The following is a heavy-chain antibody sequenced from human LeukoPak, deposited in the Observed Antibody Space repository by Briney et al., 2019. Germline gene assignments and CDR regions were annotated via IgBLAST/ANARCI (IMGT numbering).Heavy chain of an antibody. Sequence: PGGSLRLSCAASGFTFSSYAMSWVRQAPGKGLEWLSAISGSGGSTYYAGSVKGGFTISRDNSKNTLYLQMNSLRAEDTAVYYCAKDPAARPYYYYYMDVWGKGTTVTVFS. CDR3: AKDPAARPYYYYYMDV. CDR1: GFTFSSYA. V-gene: IGHV3-23*01. CDR2: ISGSGGST. J-gene: IGHJ6*03. D-gene: IGHD6-6*01.